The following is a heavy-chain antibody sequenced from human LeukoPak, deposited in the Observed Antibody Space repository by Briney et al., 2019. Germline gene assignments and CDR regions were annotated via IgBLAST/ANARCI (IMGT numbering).Heavy chain of an antibody. CDR2: IYHSGST. Sequence: SETLSLTCAVSGGSISSSNWWSWVRQPPGQGLEWIGEIYHSGSTNYNPSLKSRVTISVDKSKNQFSLKLSSVTAAGTAVYYCARAAVAARWFDPWGQGTLVTVSS. CDR3: ARAAVAARWFDP. J-gene: IGHJ5*02. CDR1: GGSISSSNW. V-gene: IGHV4-4*02. D-gene: IGHD6-19*01.